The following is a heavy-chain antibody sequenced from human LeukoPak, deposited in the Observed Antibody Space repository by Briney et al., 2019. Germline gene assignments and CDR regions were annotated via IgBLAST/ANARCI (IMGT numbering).Heavy chain of an antibody. CDR1: GGSISSSSYY. CDR2: IYYSGST. D-gene: IGHD1/OR15-1a*01. Sequence: SETLSLTCTVSGGSISSSSYYWGWIRQPPGKGLEWIGSIYYSGSTYYNPSLKSRVTISVDTSKNQFSLKLSSVTAADTAVYYCARESEGTDYWGQGTLVTVSS. CDR3: ARESEGTDY. J-gene: IGHJ4*02. V-gene: IGHV4-39*07.